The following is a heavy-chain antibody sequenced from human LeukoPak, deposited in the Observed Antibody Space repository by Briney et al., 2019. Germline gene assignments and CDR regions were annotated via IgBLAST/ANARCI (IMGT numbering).Heavy chain of an antibody. CDR1: GFTFSSYS. CDR3: ARVRFLEGEYYYYYYMDV. V-gene: IGHV3-48*04. CDR2: ISSSSSTI. Sequence: PGGSLRLSCAASGFTFSSYSMTWVRQAPGKGLERVSYISSSSSTIYYADSVKGRFTISRDNAKNSLYLQMNSLRAEDTAVYYCARVRFLEGEYYYYYYMDVWGKGTTVTVSS. D-gene: IGHD3-3*01. J-gene: IGHJ6*03.